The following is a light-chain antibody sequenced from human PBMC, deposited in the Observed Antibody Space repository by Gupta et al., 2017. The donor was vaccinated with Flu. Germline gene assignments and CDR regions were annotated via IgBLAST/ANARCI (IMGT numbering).Light chain of an antibody. Sequence: ERATLSCKASQSVSGSNLAWYQQKPGQAPRLLIYGASSRATGIPDRFSGSGSGTDFTLTISRLEPEDFAVYYCQQYGSSPRTFGQGTKVEIK. J-gene: IGKJ1*01. V-gene: IGKV3-20*01. CDR2: GAS. CDR3: QQYGSSPRT. CDR1: QSVSGSN.